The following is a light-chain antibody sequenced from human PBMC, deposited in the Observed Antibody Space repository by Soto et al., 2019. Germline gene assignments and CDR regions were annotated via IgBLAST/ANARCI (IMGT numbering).Light chain of an antibody. CDR2: GNT. J-gene: IGLJ2*01. Sequence: QSVLTQPPSVSGAPGQRDTISCTGSSSNIGAGYDVHWYQQLPGRAPKLLIYGNTNRPSGVPDRFSGSKSGTSASLAITGLHAEDEADYYCLSFDSSLSVVFGGRTQLTVL. V-gene: IGLV1-40*01. CDR1: SSNIGAGYD. CDR3: LSFDSSLSVV.